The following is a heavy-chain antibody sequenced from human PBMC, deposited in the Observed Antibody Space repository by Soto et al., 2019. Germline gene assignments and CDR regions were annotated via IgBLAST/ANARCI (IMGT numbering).Heavy chain of an antibody. Sequence: PSETLSLTCTVSGGSVSSGSYYWSWIRQPPGKGLEWIGSIYYSGSTYYNPSLKSRVTISVDTSKNQFSLKLSSVTAADTAVYYCARQRYSSSWYLHYYYGMDVWGQGTTVTVSS. CDR3: ARQRYSSSWYLHYYYGMDV. D-gene: IGHD6-13*01. CDR2: IYYSGST. J-gene: IGHJ6*02. CDR1: GGSVSSGSYY. V-gene: IGHV4-39*01.